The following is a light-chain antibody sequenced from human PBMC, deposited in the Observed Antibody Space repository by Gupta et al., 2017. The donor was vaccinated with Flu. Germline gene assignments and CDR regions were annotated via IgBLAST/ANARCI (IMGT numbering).Light chain of an antibody. CDR2: GAS. J-gene: IGKJ1*01. CDR1: QSVTGSY. CDR3: QQDGRPQT. V-gene: IGKV3-20*01. Sequence: VLTQSPGTLSLSPGERATLSCRASQSVTGSYLAWYQQKPGQAPRLLIYGASSRAPGIPDRFSGSGSGTDFTLTSGRREPEDFAVYYWQQDGRPQTFGQGTKVEIK.